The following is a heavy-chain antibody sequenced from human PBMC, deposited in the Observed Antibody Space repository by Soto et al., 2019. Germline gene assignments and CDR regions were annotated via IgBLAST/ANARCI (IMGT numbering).Heavy chain of an antibody. CDR3: ARKSDSSPVPEADGV. D-gene: IGHD2-8*01. Sequence: EVQLVETGGGLIQPGGSLRLSCAASGFSVGSNYMTWVRQWPGKGLEWVSLIYSNGDTDYADSVKGRFSISRDNFKNTLYLPMNNLRAEDTAVYHCARKSDSSPVPEADGVWGRGTLVTVSS. CDR2: IYSNGDT. V-gene: IGHV3-53*02. J-gene: IGHJ4*02. CDR1: GFSVGSNY.